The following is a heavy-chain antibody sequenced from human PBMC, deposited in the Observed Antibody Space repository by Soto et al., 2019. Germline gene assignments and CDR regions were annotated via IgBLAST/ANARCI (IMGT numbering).Heavy chain of an antibody. Sequence: GGSLRLSCAASGFTFDDYAMHWVRQAPGKGLEWVSGISWNSGSIGYADSVKGRFTISRDNAKNSLYLQMNSLRAEDTALYYCAKEGDSSSFDYWGQGTLVTVSS. J-gene: IGHJ4*02. V-gene: IGHV3-9*01. CDR1: GFTFDDYA. D-gene: IGHD6-6*01. CDR2: ISWNSGSI. CDR3: AKEGDSSSFDY.